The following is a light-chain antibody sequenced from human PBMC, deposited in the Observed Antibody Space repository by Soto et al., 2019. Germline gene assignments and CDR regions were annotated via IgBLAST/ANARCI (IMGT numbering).Light chain of an antibody. V-gene: IGKV3-15*01. J-gene: IGKJ4*01. CDR2: DAS. Sequence: EIVMTQSPATLSVSPGEGATLSCRASQTIGGLLAWYQKKAGQAPRLLIRDASTRAAGIPARFSGSGSGADYTLTITSLQSEDIAVYYCQQYSKWPLTFGGGTKVEIK. CDR3: QQYSKWPLT. CDR1: QTIGGL.